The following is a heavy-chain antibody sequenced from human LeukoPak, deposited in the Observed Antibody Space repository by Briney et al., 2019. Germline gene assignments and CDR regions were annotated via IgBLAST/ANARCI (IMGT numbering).Heavy chain of an antibody. CDR1: GGSFSGYY. J-gene: IGHJ5*02. V-gene: IGHV4-34*01. CDR2: IYYTGST. D-gene: IGHD2-21*02. CDR3: ARHELVSASWFDP. Sequence: PSETLSLTCAVYGGSFSGYYWSWIRQPPGKWLEWIGSIYYTGSTYYNPSLKSRVTISVHTSENQFSLKLNSVTAADTAVYYCARHELVSASWFDPWGQGTLVTVSS.